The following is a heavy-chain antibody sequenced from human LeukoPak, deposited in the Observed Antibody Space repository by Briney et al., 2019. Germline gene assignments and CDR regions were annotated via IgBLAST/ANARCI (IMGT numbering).Heavy chain of an antibody. Sequence: ASVKVSCKASGYTFTSYYMHWVRQAPGQGLEWMGIINPSGGSTSYAQKFQGRVTMTRDTSTSTVYMELSSLTSEDTAVYYRARSSPPMTTVTTCDYWGQGTLVTVSS. CDR1: GYTFTSYY. CDR2: INPSGGST. D-gene: IGHD4-17*01. V-gene: IGHV1-46*01. J-gene: IGHJ4*02. CDR3: ARSSPPMTTVTTCDY.